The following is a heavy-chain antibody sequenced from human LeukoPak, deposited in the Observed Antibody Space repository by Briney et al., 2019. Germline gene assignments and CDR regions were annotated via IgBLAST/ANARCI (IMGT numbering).Heavy chain of an antibody. Sequence: GGSLRLSCAASGFSFSTYGMSWVRQAPGKGLEWVSSISGSTSYIYYADSVKGRFTISRDNAKNSLYLQMNSLRAEDTAVYYCARKGICGGDCYSGFDYWGQGTLVTVSS. J-gene: IGHJ4*02. D-gene: IGHD2-21*02. CDR2: ISGSTSYI. V-gene: IGHV3-21*01. CDR1: GFSFSTYG. CDR3: ARKGICGGDCYSGFDY.